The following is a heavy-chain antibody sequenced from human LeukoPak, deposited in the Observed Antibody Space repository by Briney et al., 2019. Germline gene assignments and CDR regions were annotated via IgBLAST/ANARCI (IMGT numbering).Heavy chain of an antibody. Sequence: GGSLRLSCAASGFTFSSYAMHWVRQAPGKGLEWVSVIYSGGSTYYADSVKGRFTISRDNSKNTLYLQMNSLRAEDTAVYYCARGATLLRYFDWLPKYYFDYWGQGTLVTVSS. CDR1: GFTFSSYA. J-gene: IGHJ4*02. CDR3: ARGATLLRYFDWLPKYYFDY. V-gene: IGHV3-53*01. D-gene: IGHD3-9*01. CDR2: IYSGGST.